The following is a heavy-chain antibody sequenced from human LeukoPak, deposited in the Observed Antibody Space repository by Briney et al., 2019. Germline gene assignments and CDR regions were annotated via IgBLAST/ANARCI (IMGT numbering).Heavy chain of an antibody. V-gene: IGHV4-30-2*01. Sequence: SETLSLTCAVSGGSISSGGYSWSWIRQPPGKGLEWIGYIYHSGSTYYNPSLKSRVTISVDRSKNQFSLKLSSVTAADTAVYYCARADGSGSYYKAFDYWGQGTLVTVPS. CDR2: IYHSGST. J-gene: IGHJ4*02. D-gene: IGHD3-10*01. CDR1: GGSISSGGYS. CDR3: ARADGSGSYYKAFDY.